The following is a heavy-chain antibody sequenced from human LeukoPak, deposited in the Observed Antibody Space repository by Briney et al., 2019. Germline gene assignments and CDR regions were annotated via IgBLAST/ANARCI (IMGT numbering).Heavy chain of an antibody. J-gene: IGHJ4*02. CDR2: IYHSGST. CDR3: ARAPNYDFWSGYLDY. CDR1: GYSIRSGDY. V-gene: IGHV4-38-2*02. D-gene: IGHD3-3*01. Sequence: SETLSLTCTVSGYSIRSGDYWGWIRQPPGKGLEWIGNIYHSGSTYYNPSLKSRVIISVDTSKNHFSLRLSSVTAADTAVYYCARAPNYDFWSGYLDYWGQGTLVTVSS.